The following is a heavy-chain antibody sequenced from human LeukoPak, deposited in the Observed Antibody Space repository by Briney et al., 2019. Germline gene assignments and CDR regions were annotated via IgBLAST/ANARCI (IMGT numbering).Heavy chain of an antibody. J-gene: IGHJ4*02. Sequence: GGSLRLSCAASGFTFSNYAMSWVRQAPGKGLEWVSAIRGSGGSTYYADSVKGRFSISRDNSKNTLYLQMNSLRAEDTAVYYCAKDYNDFWSGYYRHFDYWGQGTLVSVS. V-gene: IGHV3-23*01. CDR3: AKDYNDFWSGYYRHFDY. CDR2: IRGSGGST. D-gene: IGHD3-3*01. CDR1: GFTFSNYA.